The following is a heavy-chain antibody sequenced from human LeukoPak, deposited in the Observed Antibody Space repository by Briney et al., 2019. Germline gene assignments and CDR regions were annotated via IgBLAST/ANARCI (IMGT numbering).Heavy chain of an antibody. CDR3: AKDSGYSYGQPPHFDY. V-gene: IGHV3-23*01. Sequence: GGSLRLSCAASGFTFSIYAMSWVRQAPGKELEWVSAISGSGGSTYYADSVKGRFTISRDNSKNTLYLQMNSLRAEDTAVYYCAKDSGYSYGQPPHFDYWGQGTLVTVSS. CDR2: ISGSGGST. D-gene: IGHD5-18*01. CDR1: GFTFSIYA. J-gene: IGHJ4*02.